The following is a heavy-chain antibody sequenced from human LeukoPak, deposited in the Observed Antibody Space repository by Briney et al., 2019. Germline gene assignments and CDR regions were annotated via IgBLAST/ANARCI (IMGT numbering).Heavy chain of an antibody. V-gene: IGHV3-7*01. CDR2: IKQDGSEK. Sequence: SGGSLRLSCAASGFTFSSYWMTWVRQAPGKGLEWVANIKQDGSEKYYVDSVKGRFTISRDNAKNSVYLQMNSLRAEDTAVYYCARVFGAGYSDYWGQGTLVTVSS. D-gene: IGHD4/OR15-4a*01. CDR3: ARVFGAGYSDY. J-gene: IGHJ4*02. CDR1: GFTFSSYW.